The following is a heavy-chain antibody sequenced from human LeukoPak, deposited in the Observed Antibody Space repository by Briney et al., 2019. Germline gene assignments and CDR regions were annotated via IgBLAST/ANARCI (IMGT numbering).Heavy chain of an antibody. CDR2: ISAYNGNT. D-gene: IGHD3-22*01. Sequence: ASVKVSCKASGYTFTSYGISWVRQAPGQGLEWMGWISAYNGNTNYAQKLQGRVTMTTDTSTSTAYMELRSLRSDDTAVYYCARSRPTYYYDSGGYYYPREDAFDIWGQGTMVTVSS. CDR1: GYTFTSYG. CDR3: ARSRPTYYYDSGGYYYPREDAFDI. V-gene: IGHV1-18*01. J-gene: IGHJ3*02.